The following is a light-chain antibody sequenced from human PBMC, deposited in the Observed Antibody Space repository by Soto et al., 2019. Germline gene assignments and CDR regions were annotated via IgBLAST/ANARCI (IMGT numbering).Light chain of an antibody. CDR3: CSYAGSYTFV. CDR2: DVT. J-gene: IGLJ1*01. Sequence: QSALTQPRPVSGSPGQSVTISCTGTSSDVGVYDYVSWYQQHPGKAPKLMIYDVTKRPSGVPDRFSGSKSANTASLTISGLQAEDEADYYCCSYAGSYTFVFGTGTKVTV. V-gene: IGLV2-11*01. CDR1: SSDVGVYDY.